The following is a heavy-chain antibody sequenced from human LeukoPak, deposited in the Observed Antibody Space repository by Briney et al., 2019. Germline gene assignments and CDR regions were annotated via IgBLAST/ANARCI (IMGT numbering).Heavy chain of an antibody. D-gene: IGHD6-19*01. J-gene: IGHJ4*02. Sequence: LETLSLTCTVSDDSVNSNGYYWGWIRQSPGKGLEWIGNVDYTGSTFYNPSLKSRLTISVDTSKILFSLKLTSMTAADTAVYYCARSTGLYFDYWGQGTLVTVSS. CDR1: DDSVNSNGYY. V-gene: IGHV4-39*01. CDR3: ARSTGLYFDY. CDR2: VDYTGST.